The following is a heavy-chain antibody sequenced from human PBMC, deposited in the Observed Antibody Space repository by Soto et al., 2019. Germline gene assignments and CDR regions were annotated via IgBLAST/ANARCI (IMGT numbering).Heavy chain of an antibody. V-gene: IGHV4-31*03. CDR1: GGSISSGGYY. J-gene: IGHJ3*02. CDR2: IYYSGST. CDR3: ARALLWFGELGAFDI. Sequence: SETLSLTCTVSGGSISSGGYYWSWIRHHPGKGLEWIGYIYYSGSTYYNPSLKSRVTISVDTSKNQFSLKLSSVTAADTAVYYCARALLWFGELGAFDIWGQGTMVTVSS. D-gene: IGHD3-10*01.